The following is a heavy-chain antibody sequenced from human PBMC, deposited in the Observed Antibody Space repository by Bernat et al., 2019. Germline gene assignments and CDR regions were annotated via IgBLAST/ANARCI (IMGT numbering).Heavy chain of an antibody. CDR3: AREPGDIGGSY. CDR1: GFTVSSNY. V-gene: IGHV3-53*05. D-gene: IGHD2-15*01. Sequence: EVQLVETGGGLIQPGGSLRLSCAASGFTVSSNYMSWVRQAPGKGLEWVSVIYSGGSTYYADSVKGRFTISRDNSKNTLYLHMNSLRAEDTGVYYCAREPGDIGGSYWGQGTLVTVSS. J-gene: IGHJ4*02. CDR2: IYSGGST.